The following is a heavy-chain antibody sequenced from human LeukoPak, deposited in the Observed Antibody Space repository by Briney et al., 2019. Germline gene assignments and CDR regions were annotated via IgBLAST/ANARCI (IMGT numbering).Heavy chain of an antibody. D-gene: IGHD2-8*01. CDR2: IYYTGST. Sequence: SETLSLTCAVYGGSISNYYWSWIRQPPGKGLEWIGYIYYTGSTNYNSSLKSRVTISVDTSKNQFSLNLSSVTAADTAMYYCARAVLATKSEHWFDSWGQGTLVTVSS. CDR1: GGSISNYY. J-gene: IGHJ5*01. V-gene: IGHV4-59*01. CDR3: ARAVLATKSEHWFDS.